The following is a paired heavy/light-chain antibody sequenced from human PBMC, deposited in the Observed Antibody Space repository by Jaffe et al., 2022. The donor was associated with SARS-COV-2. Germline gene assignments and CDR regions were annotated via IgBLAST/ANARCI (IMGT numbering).Light chain of an antibody. V-gene: IGLV3-1*01. J-gene: IGLJ2*01. CDR1: KLDDKY. CDR2: QEN. Sequence: SYELTQPASVTVSPGQTASITCSGDKLDDKYPCWYQQRPGQSPVLVVYQENMRPSGIPNRFSASTSGNTATLTISGTQPMDEADYYCQAWDSGSVLFGGGTKLTVL. CDR3: QAWDSGSVL.
Heavy chain of an antibody. CDR2: TSHDGGNK. D-gene: IGHD5-18*01. Sequence: QVQLVESGGGVVQPGTSLRLSCEASGFTFSSYVLHWVRQAPGKGLEWVAFTSHDGGNKYYADSLNGRFTISRDNSKNTLYLQMNSLRPDDTAVYFCARDPVDTALFGYYDHWGQGTLVIVSS. V-gene: IGHV3-30*03. CDR1: GFTFSSYV. J-gene: IGHJ4*02. CDR3: ARDPVDTALFGYYDH.